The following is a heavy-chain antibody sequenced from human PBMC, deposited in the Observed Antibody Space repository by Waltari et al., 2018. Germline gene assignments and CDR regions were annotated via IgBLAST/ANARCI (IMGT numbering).Heavy chain of an antibody. J-gene: IGHJ4*02. CDR3: AKVVTGFFDY. V-gene: IGHV3-23*01. CDR1: GFTFSTYA. D-gene: IGHD3-22*01. Sequence: EVQLLESGGALVQPGGSLRLTCAASGFTFSTYAMAWVRQAPGKGLEWVSSIIANGRLRYYADSVKGRFTISRDDSKSTLYLQMTSLRADDTAVFYCAKVVTGFFDYWGQGTLVTVSS. CDR2: IIANGRLR.